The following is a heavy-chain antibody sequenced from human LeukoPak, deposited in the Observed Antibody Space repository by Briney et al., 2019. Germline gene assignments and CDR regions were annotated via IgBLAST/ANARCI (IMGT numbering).Heavy chain of an antibody. V-gene: IGHV4-34*01. J-gene: IGHJ4*02. CDR1: GGSFSGYY. Sequence: SETLSLTCAVYGGSFSGYYWSWIRQPPGKGLEWIGEINHSGSTNYNPPLKSRVTISVDTSKNQFSLKLSSVTAADTAVYYCAGLSGSYLGVHDYWGQGTLVTVSS. D-gene: IGHD3-10*01. CDR2: INHSGST. CDR3: AGLSGSYLGVHDY.